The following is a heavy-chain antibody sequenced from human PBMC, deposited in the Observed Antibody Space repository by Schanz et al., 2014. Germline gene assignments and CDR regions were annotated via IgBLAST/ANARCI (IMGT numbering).Heavy chain of an antibody. Sequence: EVQLVESGGGLVQPGGSLRLSCAASGFTFNIYAMSWVRQAPGKGLEWVAGISGSGTTTYYAASVKGRFTISRDSSKNTLYLQMNSLRPEDTAVYYCARGGFGEVSYFDYWGQGTLVTVSS. CDR1: GFTFNIYA. J-gene: IGHJ4*02. D-gene: IGHD3-10*01. CDR3: ARGGFGEVSYFDY. V-gene: IGHV3-23*04. CDR2: ISGSGTTT.